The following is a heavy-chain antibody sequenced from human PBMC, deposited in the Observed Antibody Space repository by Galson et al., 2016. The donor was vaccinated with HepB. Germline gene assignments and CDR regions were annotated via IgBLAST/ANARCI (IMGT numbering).Heavy chain of an antibody. CDR3: ARVGRVDYYDSSDY. Sequence: SVKVSCKASGYTFTSFYMHWVRQAPEQGLEWMGIINPSGGSTTYAQKFQGRVTMTRDTSTSTFYMELSSLRSDDTAVYYCARVGRVDYYDSSDYWGQGTLVTVSS. J-gene: IGHJ4*02. D-gene: IGHD3-22*01. CDR2: INPSGGST. CDR1: GYTFTSFY. V-gene: IGHV1-46*01.